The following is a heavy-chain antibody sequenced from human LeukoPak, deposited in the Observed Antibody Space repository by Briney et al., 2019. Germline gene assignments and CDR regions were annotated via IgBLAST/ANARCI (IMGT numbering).Heavy chain of an antibody. J-gene: IGHJ4*02. CDR3: ARDDCGDTCYPGGY. CDR1: GYIFTKYV. D-gene: IGHD2-21*01. V-gene: IGHV1-3*01. Sequence: ASVKVSCKASGYIFTKYVVHWVRQAPGQRPEWMGWIKAGNGDTKYSQNFQDRLTITRDTSASKVYMELSSLTSEDTALYYCARDDCGDTCYPGGYWGQGTLVTVSS. CDR2: IKAGNGDT.